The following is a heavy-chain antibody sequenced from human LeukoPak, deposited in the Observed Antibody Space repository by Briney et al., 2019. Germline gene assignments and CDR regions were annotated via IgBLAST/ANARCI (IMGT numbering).Heavy chain of an antibody. Sequence: PGGSLRLSCAASGFTFSNYAMNWVRQAPGKGLEWVSAISGSGAATFNADSVKGRFTISRDNSKNTLYLQMNSLRAADTAVYYCAKEAGERRQQQASDYWGQGSLVTVSS. V-gene: IGHV3-23*01. J-gene: IGHJ4*02. CDR3: AKEAGERRQQQASDY. CDR1: GFTFSNYA. D-gene: IGHD6-13*01. CDR2: ISGSGAAT.